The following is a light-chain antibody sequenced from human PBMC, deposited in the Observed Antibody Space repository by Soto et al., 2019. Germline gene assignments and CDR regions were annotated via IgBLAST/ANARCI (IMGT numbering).Light chain of an antibody. V-gene: IGKV3-11*01. J-gene: IGKJ5*01. Sequence: EIVVTQSPATLAFSPGESATLSFRASQSVSSYLAWYQQKPGQAPRILIYDESNRATGIPDRLSGSGSGTDLNLTISSLEPEDFAVYYCQKRSNWPITCGQGTRLEIK. CDR3: QKRSNWPIT. CDR1: QSVSSY. CDR2: DES.